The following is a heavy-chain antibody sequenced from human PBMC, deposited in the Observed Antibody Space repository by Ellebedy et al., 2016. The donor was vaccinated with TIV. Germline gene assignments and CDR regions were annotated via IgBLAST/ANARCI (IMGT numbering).Heavy chain of an antibody. J-gene: IGHJ4*02. CDR3: AKFGYCTDGVCSHFDY. D-gene: IGHD2-8*01. V-gene: IGHV3-23*01. CDR1: GFTFSSYW. CDR2: MSGSGHRT. Sequence: GESLKISCAASGFTFSSYWMDWVRQAPGKGLEWVSVMSGSGHRTHYADSVKGRFTISRDNSKNTLYLQMNSLRAEDTAVYYCAKFGYCTDGVCSHFDYWGQGTLVTVSS.